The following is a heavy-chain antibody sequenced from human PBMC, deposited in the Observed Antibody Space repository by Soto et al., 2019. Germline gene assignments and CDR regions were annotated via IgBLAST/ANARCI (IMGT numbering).Heavy chain of an antibody. V-gene: IGHV3-66*01. CDR3: ARAGSYGYYGMDV. D-gene: IGHD5-18*01. CDR2: IYSGGST. CDR1: GFTVSSNY. J-gene: IGHJ6*02. Sequence: GGSLRLSCAASGFTVSSNYMSWVRQAPGKGLEWVSVIYSGGSTYYAESVKGRFTISRHNSKNTLYLQMNSLRAEDTAVYYCARAGSYGYYGMDVWGQGTTVTVSS.